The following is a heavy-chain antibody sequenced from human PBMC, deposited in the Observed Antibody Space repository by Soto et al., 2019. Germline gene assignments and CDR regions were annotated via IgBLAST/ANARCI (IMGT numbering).Heavy chain of an antibody. CDR1: GGPIRSTTYY. D-gene: IGHD3-22*01. CDR3: ARVYDSTGYPAAGGAFDI. CDR2: IYYTGST. J-gene: IGHJ3*02. V-gene: IGHV4-31*03. Sequence: PSETLSLTCTVSGGPIRSTTYYWSWIRHHPGKGLEWFGYIYYTGSTYYNPSLKSRVTMSVDTPKKQFSLNLSSVTAADTAVYYCARVYDSTGYPAAGGAFDIWGQGTKVTVSS.